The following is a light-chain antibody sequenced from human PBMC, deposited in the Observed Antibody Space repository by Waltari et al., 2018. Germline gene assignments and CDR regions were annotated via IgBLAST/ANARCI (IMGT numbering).Light chain of an antibody. V-gene: IGKV3-20*01. J-gene: IGKJ2*01. Sequence: EIVLTQSPGTLSLSPGERATLSCKASQTVTSNALAWYQQRPSQAPGLLIYDSSSRATGIPDRFRGGGSGTDFTLTISRLEPEDFAVYHCQQYGRSPYTFGQGTKLEIK. CDR3: QQYGRSPYT. CDR1: QTVTSNA. CDR2: DSS.